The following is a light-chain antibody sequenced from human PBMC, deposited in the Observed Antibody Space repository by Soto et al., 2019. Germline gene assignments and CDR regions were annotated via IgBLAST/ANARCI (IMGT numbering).Light chain of an antibody. CDR1: SSDVGGYNY. J-gene: IGLJ1*01. CDR3: SSYRSGGTFV. V-gene: IGLV2-14*01. Sequence: QSALAQPASVSGSPGQSIAISCTGTSSDVGGYNYVSWHQQHPGKAPKVLISVVSNRPSGVSNRFSGSKSGNTASLTISGLQAEDEADYYCSSYRSGGTFVFGSVTKLTVL. CDR2: VVS.